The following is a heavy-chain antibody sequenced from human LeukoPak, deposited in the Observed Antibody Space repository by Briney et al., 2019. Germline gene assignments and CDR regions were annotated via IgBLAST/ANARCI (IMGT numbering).Heavy chain of an antibody. CDR1: GFTVSSNY. CDR3: AKQDIRSSAWYD. CDR2: IYSGGST. D-gene: IGHD6-19*01. Sequence: PGGSLRLSCAASGFTVSSNYMSWVRQAPGKGLEWVSLIYSGGSTSYADSVKGRFTFSRDNSKNTLYLQMNSLRAEDTAVYYCAKQDIRSSAWYDWGQGTLVTVSS. J-gene: IGHJ4*02. V-gene: IGHV3-53*01.